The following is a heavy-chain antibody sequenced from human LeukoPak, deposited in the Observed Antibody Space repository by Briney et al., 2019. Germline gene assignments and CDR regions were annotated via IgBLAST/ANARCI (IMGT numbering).Heavy chain of an antibody. CDR1: GGTFSSYA. CDR3: ASLGPGYDGYFDY. Sequence: GASVKVSCKASGGTFSSYAISWVRQAPGQGLEWMGGIIPIFGTANYAQKFQGRVTITTDESTSTAYMELSSLRSEDTAVYYCASLGPGYDGYFDYWGQGTLVTVSS. CDR2: IIPIFGTA. V-gene: IGHV1-69*05. J-gene: IGHJ4*02. D-gene: IGHD3-16*01.